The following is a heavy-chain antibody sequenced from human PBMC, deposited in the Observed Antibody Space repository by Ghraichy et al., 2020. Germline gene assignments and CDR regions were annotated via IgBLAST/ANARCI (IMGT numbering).Heavy chain of an antibody. D-gene: IGHD6-6*01. J-gene: IGHJ4*02. V-gene: IGHV5-51*01. Sequence: GESLDISCKGSGYNFSTYWIGWVRQMPGKGLEWMGIIYPGDSDTRYSPSFQGQVTISADKSISTAYLQWSSLRASDTGMYYCARHYRHTSSPGHFDYWGQGTLVTVSS. CDR1: GYNFSTYW. CDR3: ARHYRHTSSPGHFDY. CDR2: IYPGDSDT.